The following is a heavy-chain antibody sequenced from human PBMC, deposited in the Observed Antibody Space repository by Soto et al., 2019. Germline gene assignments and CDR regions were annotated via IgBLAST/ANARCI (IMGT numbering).Heavy chain of an antibody. J-gene: IGHJ5*02. Sequence: GWSLRLSCASSVFTFISYGMHWVRQAPGKGLEWVAVISYDGSNKYYADSVKGRFTISRDNSKNTLYLQMNSLRAEDTAVYYCAKDGLGHYYDSSGYFSPWGQGTLVTVSS. CDR3: AKDGLGHYYDSSGYFSP. CDR1: VFTFISYG. CDR2: ISYDGSNK. D-gene: IGHD3-22*01. V-gene: IGHV3-30*18.